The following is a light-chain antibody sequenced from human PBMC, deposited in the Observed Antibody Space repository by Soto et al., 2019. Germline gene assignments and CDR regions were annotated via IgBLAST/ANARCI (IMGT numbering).Light chain of an antibody. V-gene: IGKV1-39*01. CDR3: QQSYSNLYT. J-gene: IGKJ2*01. Sequence: DIQMTQSPSSLSASVGDRVTITCRASQSISSYLNWYQQKPGKAPKLLIYAASSLQSGVTSRFSGSGSGTDFTLTISSLQPEDFATYYCQQSYSNLYTFGQGTKLEIK. CDR2: AAS. CDR1: QSISSY.